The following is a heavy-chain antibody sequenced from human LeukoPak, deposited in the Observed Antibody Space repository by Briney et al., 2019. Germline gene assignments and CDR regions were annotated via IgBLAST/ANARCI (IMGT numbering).Heavy chain of an antibody. CDR1: GYTFTSYA. Sequence: ASVKVSCMASGYTFTSYAMNWVRQAPGQGLEWMGLINNNTGNPTSAQGFTGRFVFSLDTSVSTAYLQISSLKAEDTAVYYCAREAYSSAYYFDYWGQGTLVTVSS. CDR3: AREAYSSAYYFDY. J-gene: IGHJ4*02. V-gene: IGHV7-4-1*02. CDR2: INNNTGNP. D-gene: IGHD5-18*01.